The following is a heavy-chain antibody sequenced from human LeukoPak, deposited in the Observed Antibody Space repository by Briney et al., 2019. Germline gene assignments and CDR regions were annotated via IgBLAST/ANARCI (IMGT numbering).Heavy chain of an antibody. CDR1: GYTLTELS. V-gene: IGHV1-24*01. CDR2: FDPEDGET. J-gene: IGHJ6*02. D-gene: IGHD1-26*01. Sequence: ASVKVSCKVSGYTLTELSMHWVRQAPGKGLGWMGGFDPEDGETIYAQKFQGRVTMTEDTSTDTAYMELSSLRSEDTAVYYCATGKLWWELPGRGSYYYYGMDVWGQGTTVTVSS. CDR3: ATGKLWWELPGRGSYYYYGMDV.